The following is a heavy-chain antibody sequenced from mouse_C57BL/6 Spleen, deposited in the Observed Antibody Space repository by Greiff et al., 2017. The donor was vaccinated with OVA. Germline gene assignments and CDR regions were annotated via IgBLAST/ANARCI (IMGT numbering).Heavy chain of an antibody. CDR1: GYTFTSYW. Sequence: VQLQQPGAELVMPGASVKLSCKASGYTFTSYWMHWVKQRPGHGLEWIGEIDPSDSYTHSNPKLQGQSTLTVDKSSSTAYMQLSSLTSGDAAVYYCARTDYWGQGTTLTVSS. V-gene: IGHV1-69*01. CDR3: ARTDY. CDR2: IDPSDSYT. J-gene: IGHJ2*01.